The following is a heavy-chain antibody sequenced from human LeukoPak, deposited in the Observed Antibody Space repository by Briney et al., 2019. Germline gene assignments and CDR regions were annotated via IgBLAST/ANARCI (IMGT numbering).Heavy chain of an antibody. CDR3: ASKQWLVLGFDY. D-gene: IGHD6-19*01. CDR1: GFTFSSYS. Sequence: GGSLRLSCAASGFTFSSYSMNWVRQAPGKGLEWVSSISSSSSYIYYADSVKGRFTISRDDAKNSLYLQMNSLRAEDTAVYYCASKQWLVLGFDYWGQGTLVTVSS. CDR2: ISSSSSYI. J-gene: IGHJ4*02. V-gene: IGHV3-21*01.